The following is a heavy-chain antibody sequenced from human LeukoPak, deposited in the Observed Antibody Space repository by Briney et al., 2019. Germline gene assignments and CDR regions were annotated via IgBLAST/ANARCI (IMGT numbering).Heavy chain of an antibody. CDR1: GYTFTDYY. Sequence: ASVKVSCKVSGYTFTDYYMHWVQQAPGKGLEWMGLVDPEDGETIYAEKFQGRVTITADTSTDTAYMELSSLRSEDTAVYYCATSGYRYGLRLVEWGDYWGQGTLVTVSS. V-gene: IGHV1-69-2*01. CDR2: VDPEDGET. D-gene: IGHD5-18*01. CDR3: ATSGYRYGLRLVEWGDY. J-gene: IGHJ4*02.